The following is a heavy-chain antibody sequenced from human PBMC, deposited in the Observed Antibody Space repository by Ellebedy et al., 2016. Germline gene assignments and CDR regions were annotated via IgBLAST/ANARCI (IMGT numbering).Heavy chain of an antibody. D-gene: IGHD5-18*01. CDR1: GFIFNNYA. CDR2: INWSSETS. J-gene: IGHJ3*01. CDR3: AKARGFSYGQGAFDL. Sequence: SLKISXTGSGFIFNNYAMTWVRQAPGKGLEWVAGINWSSETSAYADSVRGRFTISRDNAKNSLYLHMRTLRSDDSALYRCAKARGFSYGQGAFDLWGLGTMVTVS. V-gene: IGHV3-9*01.